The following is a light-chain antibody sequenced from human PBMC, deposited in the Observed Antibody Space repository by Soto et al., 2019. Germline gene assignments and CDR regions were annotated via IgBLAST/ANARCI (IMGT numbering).Light chain of an antibody. CDR2: GAS. V-gene: IGKV3-20*01. CDR3: QQYGSSPRT. Sequence: EIVLTQSPGTLSLSPGERATLSCRASQSVSSSFLAWYQQKPGQAPRLLIYGASSRATGIPDRFSGSGSGTDFTLTISGLEPEDFAVYSCQQYGSSPRTFGQGTKVEIK. CDR1: QSVSSSF. J-gene: IGKJ1*01.